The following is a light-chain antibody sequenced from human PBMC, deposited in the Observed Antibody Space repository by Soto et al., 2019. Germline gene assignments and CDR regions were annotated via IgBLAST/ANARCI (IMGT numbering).Light chain of an antibody. V-gene: IGKV3-11*01. CDR1: QSVSSY. J-gene: IGKJ5*01. CDR2: DAS. Sequence: EIVLTQSPATLSLSPGERATLACRASQSVSSYFAWYQQKPGQAPRLLIYDASNRATGIPARFSGSGSWTDFTLTISSLEPEDFAVYYCQQYGSNWPITFGQGTRLEIK. CDR3: QQYGSNWPIT.